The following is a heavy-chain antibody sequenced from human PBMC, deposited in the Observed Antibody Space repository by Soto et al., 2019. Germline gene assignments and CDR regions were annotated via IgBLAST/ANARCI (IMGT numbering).Heavy chain of an antibody. CDR3: AKDYVVVVACYLDY. Sequence: PGGSLRLSCAASGFTFSSYAMSWVRQAPGKGLEWVSAISGSGGSTYYADSVKGRFTISRDNSKNTLYLQMNSLRAEDTAVYYCAKDYVVVVACYLDYWGQGTLVTVSS. CDR2: ISGSGGST. J-gene: IGHJ4*02. CDR1: GFTFSSYA. V-gene: IGHV3-23*01. D-gene: IGHD2-15*01.